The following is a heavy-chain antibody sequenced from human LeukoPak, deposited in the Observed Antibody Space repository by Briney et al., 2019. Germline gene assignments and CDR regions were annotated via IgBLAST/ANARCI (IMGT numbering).Heavy chain of an antibody. CDR2: IWYDGSDK. Sequence: GGSLRLSCAASGFTFSSYGMHWVRQAPGEGLEWVAVIWYDGSDKNYVDSVKGRFTISRDNSKKTLYLQMNSLRAEDTAVYYCAREKDTATDYWGLGTLVTVSS. J-gene: IGHJ4*02. CDR1: GFTFSSYG. V-gene: IGHV3-33*01. D-gene: IGHD5-18*01. CDR3: AREKDTATDY.